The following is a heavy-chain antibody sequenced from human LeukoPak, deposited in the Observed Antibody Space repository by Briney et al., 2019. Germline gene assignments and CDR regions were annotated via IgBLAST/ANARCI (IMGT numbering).Heavy chain of an antibody. CDR2: MNPNSGNT. CDR3: ARERNDILTGTNWFGP. Sequence: ASVKVSCRASGYTFTSYDINWVRQATGQGLEWMGWMNPNSGNTGYAQKFQGRVTMTRNTSISTAYMELSSLRSEDTAVYCCARERNDILTGTNWFGPWGQGTLVTVSS. V-gene: IGHV1-8*01. D-gene: IGHD3-9*01. J-gene: IGHJ5*02. CDR1: GYTFTSYD.